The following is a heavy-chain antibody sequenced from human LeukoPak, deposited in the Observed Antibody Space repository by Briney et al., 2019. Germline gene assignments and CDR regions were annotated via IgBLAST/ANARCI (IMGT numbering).Heavy chain of an antibody. Sequence: GESLKISCKGSGYGFTSYWIGWVRQMPGKGLEWMGIIYPSDSDTRYSPSFQGQVTISADKSISTAYLQWSSLKASDTAMYYCARHGGFGPESYYYGMDVWGQGTTVTVSS. CDR3: ARHGGFGPESYYYGMDV. CDR1: GYGFTSYW. J-gene: IGHJ6*02. D-gene: IGHD3-10*01. V-gene: IGHV5-51*01. CDR2: IYPSDSDT.